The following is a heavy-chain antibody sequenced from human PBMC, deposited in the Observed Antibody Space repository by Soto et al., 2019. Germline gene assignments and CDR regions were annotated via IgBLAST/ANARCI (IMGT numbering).Heavy chain of an antibody. D-gene: IGHD3-3*01. CDR1: GFTFSSYA. V-gene: IGHV3-23*01. CDR3: AKDQSWTDFWSGPDY. J-gene: IGHJ4*02. CDR2: ISGSGGST. Sequence: GGSLRLSCAASGFTFSSYAMSWVRQAPGQGLEWVSAISGSGGSTYYADSVKGGFTISRDNSKNTLYLQMNSLRAEDTAVYYCAKDQSWTDFWSGPDYWGQGTLDTVSS.